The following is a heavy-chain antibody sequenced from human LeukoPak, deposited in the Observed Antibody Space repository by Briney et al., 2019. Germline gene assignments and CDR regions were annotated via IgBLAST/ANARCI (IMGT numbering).Heavy chain of an antibody. D-gene: IGHD2-2*02. CDR3: ARGSIQSYYYGMDV. CDR2: ISSSTSYT. CDR1: GFTFSDYY. J-gene: IGHJ6*02. V-gene: IGHV3-11*05. Sequence: PGGSLRLSCAASGFTFSDYYMSWIRQAPGKGLEWVSYISSSTSYTNYADSVKGRFTISRNNSKNTLYLLMNSMRADDTAVYYCARGSIQSYYYGMDVWGQGTTVTVSS.